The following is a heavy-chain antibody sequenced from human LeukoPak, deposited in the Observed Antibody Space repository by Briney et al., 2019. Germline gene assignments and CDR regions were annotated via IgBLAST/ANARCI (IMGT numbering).Heavy chain of an antibody. J-gene: IGHJ3*02. CDR2: INPSGGST. D-gene: IGHD3-22*01. Sequence: ASVKVSCKASGYTFSSYGISWVRQAPGQGLEWMGIINPSGGSTSYAQKFQGRVTMTRDMSTSTVYMELSSLRSEDTAVYYCARGRGDYYDSSGYYPPVHAFDIWGQGTMVTVSS. V-gene: IGHV1-46*01. CDR1: GYTFSSYG. CDR3: ARGRGDYYDSSGYYPPVHAFDI.